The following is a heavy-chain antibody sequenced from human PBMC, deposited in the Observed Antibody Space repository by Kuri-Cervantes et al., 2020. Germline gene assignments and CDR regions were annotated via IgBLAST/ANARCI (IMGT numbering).Heavy chain of an antibody. CDR3: AREGPGTYYDFWSGYYTRRYGMDV. D-gene: IGHD3-3*01. V-gene: IGHV3-74*01. CDR1: GFSFSSYW. J-gene: IGHJ6*02. CDR2: ISSDGRIT. Sequence: GGSLRLSCAASGFSFSSYWMHWVRQGPGKGLEWVSRISSDGRITTYADSVKGRFTISRDNAKNSLYLQMNSLRAEDTAVYYCAREGPGTYYDFWSGYYTRRYGMDVWGQGTTVTVSS.